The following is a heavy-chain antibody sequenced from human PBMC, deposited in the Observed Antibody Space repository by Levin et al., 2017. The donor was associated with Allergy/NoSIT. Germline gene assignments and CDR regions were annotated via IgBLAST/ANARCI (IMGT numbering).Heavy chain of an antibody. D-gene: IGHD3-16*01. CDR1: GYTSYSFG. CDR2: ISAYNGNT. J-gene: IGHJ4*02. CDR3: ARHDRTLWEADREPLQF. V-gene: IGHV1-18*01. Sequence: EASVKVSCKASGYTSYSFGITWVRQAPGQGLEWMGWISAYNGNTKFAEKFQGRVTMTADTSASTAYMELRSLRSDDTAVYYCARHDRTLWEADREPLQFWGQGTLVTVSS.